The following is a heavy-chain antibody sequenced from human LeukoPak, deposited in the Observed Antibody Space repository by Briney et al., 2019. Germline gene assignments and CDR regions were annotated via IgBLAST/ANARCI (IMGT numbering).Heavy chain of an antibody. CDR2: IYPGDSDT. CDR3: ARDQYDYYDSSGSHAFDI. CDR1: GYSFTSYW. V-gene: IGHV5-51*01. D-gene: IGHD3-22*01. Sequence: GESLKISCKGSGYSFTSYWIGWVRQMPGKGLEWMGIIYPGDSDTRYSPSFQGQVTISADKSISTAYLQWSSLKASDTAMYYCARDQYDYYDSSGSHAFDIWGQGTMVTVSS. J-gene: IGHJ3*02.